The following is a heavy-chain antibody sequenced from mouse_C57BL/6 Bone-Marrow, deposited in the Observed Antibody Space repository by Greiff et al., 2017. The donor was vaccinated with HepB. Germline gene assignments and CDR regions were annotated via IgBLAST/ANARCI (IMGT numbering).Heavy chain of an antibody. CDR3: ARKNYGSRDYAMDY. V-gene: IGHV2-2*01. CDR1: GFSLTSYG. D-gene: IGHD1-1*01. CDR2: IWSGGST. J-gene: IGHJ4*01. Sequence: VKLQESGPGLVQPSQSLSITCTVSGFSLTSYGVHWVRQSPGKGLEWLGVIWSGGSTDYNAAFISRLSISKDNSKSQVFFKMNSLQADDTAIYYCARKNYGSRDYAMDYWGQGTSVTVSS.